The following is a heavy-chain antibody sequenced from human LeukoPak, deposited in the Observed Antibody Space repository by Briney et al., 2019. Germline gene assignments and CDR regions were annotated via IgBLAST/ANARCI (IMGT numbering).Heavy chain of an antibody. Sequence: ASLKVSSTASVYTFTSYDINWVRQATGQGLEWMGWMKPNSGNTGYAQKFQGRVTMTRNTSISTAYMELSSLRSDDTAVYYCARGEGYCSSTSCPLDYWGQGTLVTVSS. V-gene: IGHV1-8*01. CDR1: VYTFTSYD. D-gene: IGHD2-2*01. CDR3: ARGEGYCSSTSCPLDY. CDR2: MKPNSGNT. J-gene: IGHJ4*02.